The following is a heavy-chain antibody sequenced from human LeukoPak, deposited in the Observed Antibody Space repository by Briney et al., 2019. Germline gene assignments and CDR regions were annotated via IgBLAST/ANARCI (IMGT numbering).Heavy chain of an antibody. V-gene: IGHV1-2*02. CDR3: ARDDDAIN. Sequence: GASVKVSCKASGYTFTSYGISWVRQAPGQGLEWMGWINPNSGGTNYAQKFQGRVTMTRDTSISTAYMELSRLRSDDTAVYYCARDDDAINWGQGTMVTVSS. D-gene: IGHD3-16*01. CDR1: GYTFTSYG. J-gene: IGHJ3*01. CDR2: INPNSGGT.